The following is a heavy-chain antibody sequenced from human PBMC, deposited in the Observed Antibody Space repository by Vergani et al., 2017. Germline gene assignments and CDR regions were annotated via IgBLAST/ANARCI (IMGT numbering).Heavy chain of an antibody. V-gene: IGHV1-3*02. D-gene: IGHD3-10*01. CDR3: ARAGITMLRGVMWYGMDV. Sequence: QVQLVQSGAEVKKPGASVKVSCKASGYTFTSYAMHWVRQAPGQRLEWMGWSNAGNGNTKYSQEFQGRVTITRDTSASTVYMELSSLRSEDTAVYYCARAGITMLRGVMWYGMDVWGQGTTVTVSS. CDR2: SNAGNGNT. J-gene: IGHJ6*02. CDR1: GYTFTSYA.